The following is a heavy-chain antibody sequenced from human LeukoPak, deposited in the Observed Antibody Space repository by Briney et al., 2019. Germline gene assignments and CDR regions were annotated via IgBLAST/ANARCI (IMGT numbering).Heavy chain of an antibody. J-gene: IGHJ4*02. D-gene: IGHD3-22*01. V-gene: IGHV3-23*01. CDR2: ISGSGGST. Sequence: GGSLRLSCAASGFTFSSYAMSWVRQAPGKGLEWVSAISGSGGSTYYADSVKGRFTLSRDNSKNTLYLQMNSLRAEDTAVYYCAKAHPNYSYDSSGYYCSSYWGQGTLVTVSS. CDR3: AKAHPNYSYDSSGYYCSSY. CDR1: GFTFSSYA.